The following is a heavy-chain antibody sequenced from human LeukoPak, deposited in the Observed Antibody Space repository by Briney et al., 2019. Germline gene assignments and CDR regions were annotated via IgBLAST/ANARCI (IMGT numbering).Heavy chain of an antibody. CDR1: GGTFSSYA. CDR2: IIPIFGTA. V-gene: IGHV1-69*05. D-gene: IGHD2-2*01. Sequence: GASVKVSCKASGGTFSSYAISWVRQAPGQGLEWMGGIIPIFGTANYAQKFQGRVTITTDESTSTAYMELSSLRSEDTAVYYCARVELRRLVPAAPGYYFDYWGQGTLVTVSS. J-gene: IGHJ4*02. CDR3: ARVELRRLVPAAPGYYFDY.